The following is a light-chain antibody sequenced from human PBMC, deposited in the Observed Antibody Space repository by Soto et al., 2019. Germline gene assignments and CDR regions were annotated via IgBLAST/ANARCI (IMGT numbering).Light chain of an antibody. CDR1: SSDVGGYNY. V-gene: IGLV2-14*01. CDR3: SSYTITSTYV. J-gene: IGLJ1*01. CDR2: EVS. Sequence: LTQPASVSGSPGQSITISCTGTSSDVGGYNYVSWYQQHPGKAPKLMIYEVSDRPSGVSNRFSGSKSGNPASLTISGLQAEDEADYYCSSYTITSTYVFGTGTKV.